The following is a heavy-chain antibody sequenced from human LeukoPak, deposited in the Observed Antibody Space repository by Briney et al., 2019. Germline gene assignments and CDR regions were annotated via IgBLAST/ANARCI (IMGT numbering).Heavy chain of an antibody. J-gene: IGHJ6*03. CDR3: ARDSGDRTPPYYCYYYMDV. Sequence: GGSLRLSCAASGFTFSSYSMNWVRQAPGKGLEWVSSISSSSSYIYYADSVKGRFTISRDNAKNSLYLQMNSLRAEDTAVYYCARDSGDRTPPYYCYYYMDVWGKGTTVTVSS. V-gene: IGHV3-21*01. D-gene: IGHD3-10*01. CDR2: ISSSSSYI. CDR1: GFTFSSYS.